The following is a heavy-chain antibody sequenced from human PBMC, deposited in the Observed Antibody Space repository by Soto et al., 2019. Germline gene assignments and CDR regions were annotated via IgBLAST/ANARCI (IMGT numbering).Heavy chain of an antibody. CDR2: IYYSGST. D-gene: IGHD3-22*01. CDR1: GGSISSGGYY. Sequence: SETLSLTCTVSGGSISSGGYYWSWIRQHPGKGLEWIGYIYYSGSTYYNPSLKSRVTISVDTSKNQFSLKLSSVTAADTAVYYCARDARYYDSSGYYRIFDYWGQGTLVTVSS. V-gene: IGHV4-31*03. J-gene: IGHJ4*02. CDR3: ARDARYYDSSGYYRIFDY.